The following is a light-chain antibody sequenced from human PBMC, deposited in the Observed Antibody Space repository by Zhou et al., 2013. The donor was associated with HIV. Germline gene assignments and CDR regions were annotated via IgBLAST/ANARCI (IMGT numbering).Light chain of an antibody. CDR3: QQYGGAFT. CDR2: GAS. J-gene: IGKJ4*01. CDR1: QSVSNNF. Sequence: ETVLTQSPGTLSLSPGERATLSCRASQSVSNNFLAWYQQKPGQAPRLLIYGASSRVTGIPDRFSGSGSGTDFTLTITRLEPEDFALYYCQQYGGAFTFGGGTKGGD. V-gene: IGKV3-20*01.